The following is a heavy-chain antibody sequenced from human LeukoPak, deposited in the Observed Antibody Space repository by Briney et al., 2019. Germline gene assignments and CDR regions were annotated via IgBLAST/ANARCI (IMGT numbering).Heavy chain of an antibody. CDR2: INPNSGGT. J-gene: IGHJ1*01. CDR1: GHTFTGCY. D-gene: IGHD6-6*01. Sequence: ASVKVSCKASGHTFTGCYIHWVRQAPGQRLEWRGWINPNSGGTNYAHKFQGRVTMTRDKSISTAYMELSRLRSDDTAVYYCARGSSYEYLQYWGQGALVTVSS. V-gene: IGHV1-2*07. CDR3: ARGSSYEYLQY.